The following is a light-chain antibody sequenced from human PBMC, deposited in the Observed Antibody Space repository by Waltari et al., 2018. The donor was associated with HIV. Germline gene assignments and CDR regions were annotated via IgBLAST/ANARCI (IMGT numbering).Light chain of an antibody. J-gene: IGLJ2*01. CDR1: SSNIGNNF. V-gene: IGLV1-51*01. CDR3: GTWDSSLSVQVV. Sequence: QSVLTQPPSVSAAPGQKVTISCSGSSSNIGNNFVSWYQQPPGTAPKLLIYDNNKRPRGIPDRFSGANSGTSATRGITGLQTGDEADDYCGTWDSSLSVQVVFGGGTKLTVL. CDR2: DNN.